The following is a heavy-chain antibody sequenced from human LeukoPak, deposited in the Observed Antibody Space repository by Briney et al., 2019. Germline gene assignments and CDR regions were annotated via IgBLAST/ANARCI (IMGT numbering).Heavy chain of an antibody. CDR2: ISSSTNYI. D-gene: IGHD3-10*01. CDR1: GFTFTSYS. Sequence: GGSLRLSCAASGFTFTSYSMNWVRQAPGKGLEWVSSISSSTNYIYYADSVKGRFTISRDNAKKSLYLQMNSLRADDTAVYYCAREIHGSGTYYPFDNWGQGTLVTVSS. J-gene: IGHJ4*02. CDR3: AREIHGSGTYYPFDN. V-gene: IGHV3-21*01.